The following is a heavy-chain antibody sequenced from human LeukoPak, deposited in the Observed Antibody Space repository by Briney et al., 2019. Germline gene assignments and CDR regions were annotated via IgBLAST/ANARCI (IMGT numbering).Heavy chain of an antibody. CDR1: GYTFTSYA. CDR3: ARDRGGSYRFDY. V-gene: IGHV1-3*01. D-gene: IGHD1-26*01. J-gene: IGHJ4*02. CDR2: INAGNGNT. Sequence: ASVKVSCKASGYTFTSYAMHWVRQAPGQRLEWMGWINAGNGNTKYSQKFQGRVTITRDTSASTAYMELSSLRSEDTAVYYCARDRGGSYRFDYWGQGNLVTVSS.